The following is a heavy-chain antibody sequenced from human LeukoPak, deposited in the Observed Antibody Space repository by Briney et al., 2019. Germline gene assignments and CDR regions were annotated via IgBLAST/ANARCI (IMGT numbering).Heavy chain of an antibody. D-gene: IGHD4-23*01. CDR1: GFTFSSYA. Sequence: GGSLRLSCAASGFTFSSYAMHWVRQAPGKGLEWVAVISYDGSNKYYADSVKGRFTISRDNAKNSLYLQMNSLRPEDTALYYCAKDIGDYGGNLPPNYYYYGMAVWGQGTTVTVPS. J-gene: IGHJ6*02. V-gene: IGHV3-30-3*01. CDR2: ISYDGSNK. CDR3: AKDIGDYGGNLPPNYYYYGMAV.